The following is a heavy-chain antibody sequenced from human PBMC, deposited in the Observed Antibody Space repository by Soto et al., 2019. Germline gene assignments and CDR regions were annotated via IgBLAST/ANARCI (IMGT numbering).Heavy chain of an antibody. J-gene: IGHJ4*02. V-gene: IGHV4-59*01. CDR1: GGSISSYY. CDR2: IYYSGST. Sequence: SETLSLTCTVSGGSISSYYWSWIRQPPGKGLEWIGYIYYSGSTNYNPSLKSRVTISVDTSKNQFSLKLSSVTAADTAVYYCARSFGYCSSTSCYEPNARPSYYFDYWGQGTLVTVSS. D-gene: IGHD2-2*03. CDR3: ARSFGYCSSTSCYEPNARPSYYFDY.